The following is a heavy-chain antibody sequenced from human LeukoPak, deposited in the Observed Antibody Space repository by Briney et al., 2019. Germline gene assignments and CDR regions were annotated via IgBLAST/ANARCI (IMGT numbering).Heavy chain of an antibody. CDR2: ISSSGSTI. D-gene: IGHD4-11*01. J-gene: IGHJ6*03. CDR3: ARAGLQAYYYYYMDV. CDR1: GFTFSSYE. V-gene: IGHV3-48*03. Sequence: PGGSLRLSCAASGFTFSSYEMNWVRQAPGEGLEWVSYISSSGSTIYYADSVKGRFTISRDNAKNSLYLQMNSLRAEDTALYYCARAGLQAYYYYYMDVWGKGTTVTVSS.